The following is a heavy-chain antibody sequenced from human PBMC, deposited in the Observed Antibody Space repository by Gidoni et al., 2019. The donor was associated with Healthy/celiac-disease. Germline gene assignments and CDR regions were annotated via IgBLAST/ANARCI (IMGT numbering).Heavy chain of an antibody. CDR2: IIPIFGTA. J-gene: IGHJ5*02. V-gene: IGHV1-69*01. Sequence: QVQLVQSGAVVKTPGSSGKVSCKAAGGTFSSSAIRWVRQAPGQGLEWMGGIIPIFGTANYAQKFQGRVTITADESTSTAYMELSSLRSEDTAVYYCARALDGWFDPWGQGTLVTVSS. CDR1: GGTFSSSA. D-gene: IGHD3-3*01. CDR3: ARALDGWFDP.